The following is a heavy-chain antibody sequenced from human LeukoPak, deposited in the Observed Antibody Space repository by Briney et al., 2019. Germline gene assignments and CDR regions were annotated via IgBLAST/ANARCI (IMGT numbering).Heavy chain of an antibody. CDR3: ANCGFSYFDY. V-gene: IGHV3-23*01. D-gene: IGHD5-18*01. Sequence: GGSLILSCAASGFSISNYAMSWVRQAPGRVLGWVSAISGSGGSTYYADSVKGRFTIASDNSKNTLYLQMNSLRADATAVYYCANCGFSYFDYWGQGTLVTVPS. CDR2: ISGSGGST. CDR1: GFSISNYA. J-gene: IGHJ4*02.